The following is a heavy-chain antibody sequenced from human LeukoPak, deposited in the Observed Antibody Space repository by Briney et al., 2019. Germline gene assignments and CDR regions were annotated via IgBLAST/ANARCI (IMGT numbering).Heavy chain of an antibody. D-gene: IGHD2-2*01. CDR1: GFTFSSYA. CDR3: ARAIVVVPAATTNGNYYGMDV. J-gene: IGHJ6*02. CDR2: ISYDGSNK. Sequence: GGSLRLSCAASGFTFSSYAMHWVRQAPGKGLEWVAVISYDGSNKYYADSVKGRFTISRDNSKNTLYLQMNSLRAEDTAVYYCARAIVVVPAATTNGNYYGMDVWGQGTTVTVSS. V-gene: IGHV3-30-3*01.